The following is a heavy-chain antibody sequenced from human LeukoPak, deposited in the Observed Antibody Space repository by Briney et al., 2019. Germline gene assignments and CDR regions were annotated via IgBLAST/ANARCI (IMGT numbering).Heavy chain of an antibody. J-gene: IGHJ4*02. CDR3: ARDRDSSGYPYFDY. Sequence: GGSLRLSCAASGFTFSSYSMNWVRQAPGKGLVWVSRINSDGSSTSYADSVKGRFTISRDNAKNTLYLQMNSLRAEDTAVYYCARDRDSSGYPYFDYWGQGTLVTVSS. CDR1: GFTFSSYS. V-gene: IGHV3-74*01. CDR2: INSDGSST. D-gene: IGHD3-22*01.